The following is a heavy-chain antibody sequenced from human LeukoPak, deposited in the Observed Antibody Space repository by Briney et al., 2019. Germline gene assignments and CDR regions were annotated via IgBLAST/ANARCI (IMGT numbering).Heavy chain of an antibody. J-gene: IGHJ4*02. CDR3: AKSDVRVDSGMVY. V-gene: IGHV3-7*05. Sequence: GGSLRLSCAASEFTFSNYWMSWVRQAPGKGLEWVANIKQDGREKYYVDSVKGRFTISRDNSKNTLYLQMSSLRAEDTALYYCAKSDVRVDSGMVYWGQGTLVTVSS. CDR2: IKQDGREK. CDR1: EFTFSNYW. D-gene: IGHD5-18*01.